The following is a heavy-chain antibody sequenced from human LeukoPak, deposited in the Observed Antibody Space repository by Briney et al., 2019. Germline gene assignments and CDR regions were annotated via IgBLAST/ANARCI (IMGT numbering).Heavy chain of an antibody. J-gene: IGHJ4*02. CDR1: GVNFSSYW. Sequence: GGSLRLSCAVSGVNFSSYWMSWVRQAPGKGLEWVANIRQDGSEEYYVDSVKGRFTISTDNAKNSLYLQMNSLRAEDTAVYYCARDAYYDFWSGYPRYFDYWGQGTLVTVSS. CDR2: IRQDGSEE. D-gene: IGHD3-3*01. CDR3: ARDAYYDFWSGYPRYFDY. V-gene: IGHV3-7*01.